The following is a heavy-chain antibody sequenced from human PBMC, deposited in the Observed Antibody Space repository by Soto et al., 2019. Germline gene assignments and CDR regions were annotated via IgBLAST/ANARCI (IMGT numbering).Heavy chain of an antibody. J-gene: IGHJ3*02. CDR3: TTDPKDAFDI. Sequence: GALRLSCAASGITFSSACMNWVRQAPGKGLEWVGRIKSKTDGGTTDYAAPVKGRFTISRDDSKNTLYLQMNSLKTEDTAVYYCTTDPKDAFDIWGQGTMVTVSS. CDR1: GITFSSAC. V-gene: IGHV3-15*07. CDR2: IKSKTDGGTT.